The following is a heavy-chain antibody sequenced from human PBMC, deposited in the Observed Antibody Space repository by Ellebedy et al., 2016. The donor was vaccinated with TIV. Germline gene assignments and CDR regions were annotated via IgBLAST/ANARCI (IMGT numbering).Heavy chain of an antibody. V-gene: IGHV3-48*01. D-gene: IGHD3-22*01. CDR2: ISKSDPT. Sequence: GESLKIPCAGPGFTFNSYSMNWVRQAPGKGLEWISYISKSDPTYYADSVRRRFTISRDNAKRSLYLQMNSLRLEDTAVYYCARDAMIWIFDSWGQGTLVTVSS. CDR3: ARDAMIWIFDS. CDR1: GFTFNSYS. J-gene: IGHJ4*02.